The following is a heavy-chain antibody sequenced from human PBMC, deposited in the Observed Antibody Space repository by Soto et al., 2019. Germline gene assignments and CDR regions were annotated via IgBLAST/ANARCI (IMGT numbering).Heavy chain of an antibody. V-gene: IGHV1-18*01. J-gene: IGHJ4*02. Sequence: QVQLGQSGTEVKKPGASVKVSCKASGYTFGKYGISWVRQAPGQWLEWVGWISVYHGNTVHAQKFRGRVNMTTDTSTSTDDMELGSLKSDDTAIYYCAKEGSGASCGFDSWGQGALVTVS. CDR2: ISVYHGNT. CDR3: AKEGSGASCGFDS. D-gene: IGHD2-15*01. CDR1: GYTFGKYG.